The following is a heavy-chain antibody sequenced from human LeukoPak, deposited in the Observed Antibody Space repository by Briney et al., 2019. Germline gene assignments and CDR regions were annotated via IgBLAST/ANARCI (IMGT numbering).Heavy chain of an antibody. CDR1: GFTFSSYW. J-gene: IGHJ3*02. CDR2: IKEDGRET. D-gene: IGHD3-3*01. V-gene: IGHV3-7*01. Sequence: AGGSLRLSCAASGFTFSSYWMSWVRQAPGKGLEWVANIKEDGRETYYVDSVKGRFTISRDNTKNSLYLQMNSLRAEDTAVYYCVRIWSGENYGDALDIWGQGTVVTVSS. CDR3: VRIWSGENYGDALDI.